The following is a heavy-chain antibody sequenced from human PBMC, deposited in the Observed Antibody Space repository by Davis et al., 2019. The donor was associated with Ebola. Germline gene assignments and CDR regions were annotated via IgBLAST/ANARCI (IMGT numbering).Heavy chain of an antibody. D-gene: IGHD3-16*01. Sequence: PSETLSLPCAVSRGSLSSHFWSWLRQSPGQGLEWIGSIFYTGSTNLNPSLRSRVTLSVDRPKNQFSLNLTSVTAADTAVYFCARQPRSTRSPEYYHGLDVWGQGTTVVVSS. V-gene: IGHV4-59*11. CDR2: IFYTGST. CDR3: ARQPRSTRSPEYYHGLDV. J-gene: IGHJ6*02. CDR1: RGSLSSHF.